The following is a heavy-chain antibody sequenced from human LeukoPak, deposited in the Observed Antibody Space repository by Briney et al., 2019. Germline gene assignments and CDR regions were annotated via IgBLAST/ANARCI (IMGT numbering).Heavy chain of an antibody. Sequence: ASVKVSCKASGCTFTSYAMHWVRQAPGQRLEWMGWINAGNGNTKYSQKFQGRVTITRDTSASTAYMELSSLRSEDTAVYYCARDSRITMVRGALGYWGQGTLVTVFS. CDR1: GCTFTSYA. CDR2: INAGNGNT. V-gene: IGHV1-3*01. CDR3: ARDSRITMVRGALGY. J-gene: IGHJ4*02. D-gene: IGHD3-10*01.